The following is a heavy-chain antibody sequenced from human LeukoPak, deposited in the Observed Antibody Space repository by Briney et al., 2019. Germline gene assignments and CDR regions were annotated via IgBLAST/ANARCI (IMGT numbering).Heavy chain of an antibody. Sequence: GGSLRLSCAASGFTFSSYAMSWVRQAPGKGLEWVSAISGSGGSSYYADSVKGRFAISRDNSKNTLYLQMNSLRAEDTAVYYCAKVENYYGSGSYYNGWFDPWGQGTLVTVSS. V-gene: IGHV3-23*01. J-gene: IGHJ5*02. CDR2: ISGSGGSS. CDR1: GFTFSSYA. D-gene: IGHD3-10*01. CDR3: AKVENYYGSGSYYNGWFDP.